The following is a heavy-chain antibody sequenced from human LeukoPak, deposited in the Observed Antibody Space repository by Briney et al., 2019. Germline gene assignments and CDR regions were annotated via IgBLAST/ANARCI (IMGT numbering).Heavy chain of an antibody. Sequence: GGSLRLSCAASGFTFSDYYMTWIRQAPGKGLEWLSSINWNGDTIHSADSVKGRFTISRDNAKNAVYVQMNSLRVEDTAVYYCARALTLLIAADVFDIWGQGTLVTVS. CDR1: GFTFSDYY. V-gene: IGHV3-11*01. CDR3: ARALTLLIAADVFDI. D-gene: IGHD2/OR15-2a*01. CDR2: INWNGDTI. J-gene: IGHJ3*02.